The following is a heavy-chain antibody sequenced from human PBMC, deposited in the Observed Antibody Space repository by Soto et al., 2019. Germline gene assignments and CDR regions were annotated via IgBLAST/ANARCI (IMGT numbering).Heavy chain of an antibody. CDR2: VSAANGYT. CDR3: AKGRSIAVPEGS. J-gene: IGHJ5*02. Sequence: QVQLVQSGPEMKKPGASVKVSCKGSGFIFTNYGFNWVRQAPVQGLEWVGWVSAANGYTRSAQKFQDRLIMTTDSSQNTAYMELRCLGPDDTALYYCAKGRSIAVPEGSWGQGTLVTVSS. CDR1: GFIFTNYG. D-gene: IGHD6-19*01. V-gene: IGHV1-18*01.